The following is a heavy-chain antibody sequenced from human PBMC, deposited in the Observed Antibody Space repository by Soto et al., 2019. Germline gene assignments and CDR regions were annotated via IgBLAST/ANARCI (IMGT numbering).Heavy chain of an antibody. CDR3: ARGEIAAPRGPSYYYYYYLDV. CDR2: ISHDRSNK. J-gene: IGHJ6*03. Sequence: GGSLRLSCAASGFTFSDYAMHWVRQAPGKGLEWVALISHDRSNKDFADSVKGRFTISRDNAKNSLYLQMNSLRAEDTAVYYCARGEIAAPRGPSYYYYYYLDVWGKGTTVTVSS. D-gene: IGHD6-13*01. CDR1: GFTFSDYA. V-gene: IGHV3-30*03.